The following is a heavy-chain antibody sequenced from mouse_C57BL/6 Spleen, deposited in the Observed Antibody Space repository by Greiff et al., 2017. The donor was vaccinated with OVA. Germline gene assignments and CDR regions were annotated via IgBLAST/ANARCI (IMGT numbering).Heavy chain of an antibody. CDR2: INPNNGGT. V-gene: IGHV1-26*01. D-gene: IGHD1-1*01. Sequence: VQLQQSGPELVKPGASVKISCKASGYTFTDYYMNWVKQSHGKSLEWIGDINPNNGGTSYNQKFKGKATLTVDKSSSTAYMELRSLTSEDSAVYYCARSSYYGSSSAWFAYWGQGTLVTVSA. J-gene: IGHJ3*01. CDR1: GYTFTDYY. CDR3: ARSSYYGSSSAWFAY.